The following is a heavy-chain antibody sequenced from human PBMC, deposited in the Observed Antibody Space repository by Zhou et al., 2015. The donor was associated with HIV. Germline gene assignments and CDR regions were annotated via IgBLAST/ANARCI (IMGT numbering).Heavy chain of an antibody. CDR3: AREGMTYYYDSSGYSFDY. CDR1: GFTFSDYG. J-gene: IGHJ4*02. V-gene: IGHV3-11*04. Sequence: QLVESGGDLVRLGGSLRLSCVGSGFTFSDYGMSWVRQAAGEGLEWLAHVNENGTVTYTADSLRGRFTISRVNSKNTLYLQMNSLRAEDTAVYYCAREGMTYYYDSSGYSFDYWGPGNPGHRLL. D-gene: IGHD3-22*01. CDR2: VNENGTVT.